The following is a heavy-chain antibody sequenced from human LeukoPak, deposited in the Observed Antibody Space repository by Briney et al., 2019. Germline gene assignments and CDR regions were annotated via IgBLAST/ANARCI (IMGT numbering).Heavy chain of an antibody. Sequence: PSQTLSLTCTVSGGSISSGSYYWSWIRQPAGKGLEWIGRIYTSGSTNYNPSLKSRVTISVDTSKNQSSLKLSSVTAADTAVYYCARDGAYDFWSGYRDWGQGTLVTVSS. J-gene: IGHJ4*02. CDR3: ARDGAYDFWSGYRD. V-gene: IGHV4-61*02. CDR2: IYTSGST. CDR1: GGSISSGSYY. D-gene: IGHD3-3*01.